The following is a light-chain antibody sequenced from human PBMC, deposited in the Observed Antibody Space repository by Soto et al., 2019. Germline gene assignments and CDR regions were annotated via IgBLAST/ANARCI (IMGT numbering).Light chain of an antibody. CDR3: QQSSNWPRT. V-gene: IGKV3-15*01. CDR1: QFISNS. Sequence: EIVMTQSPATLSVSPGERVTFSCRASQFISNSLAWYQQRPGQPPRLLIYGASTRAAGISARFSGSGSGTEFTLTISSLQSEEFAGYYCQQSSNWPRTFGQGTKVDIK. J-gene: IGKJ1*01. CDR2: GAS.